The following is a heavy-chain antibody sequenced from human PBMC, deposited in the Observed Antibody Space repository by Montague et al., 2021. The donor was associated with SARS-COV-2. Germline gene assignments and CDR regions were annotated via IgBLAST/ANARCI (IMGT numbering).Heavy chain of an antibody. CDR2: IGTTGDT. CDR3: ARGVTMVQDVISRYYYYYGMDV. D-gene: IGHD3-10*01. CDR1: GFTFSSYD. Sequence: SLRLSCAASGFTFSSYDMHWVRQATGKGLEWVSAIGTTGDTYYPGSVKGRFTISRENAKNSLYLQMKSLRAGDTAVYYCARGVTMVQDVISRYYYYYGMDVWGQGTTVTVSS. J-gene: IGHJ6*02. V-gene: IGHV3-13*04.